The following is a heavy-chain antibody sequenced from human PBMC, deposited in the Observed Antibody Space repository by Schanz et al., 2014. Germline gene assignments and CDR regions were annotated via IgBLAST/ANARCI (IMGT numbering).Heavy chain of an antibody. CDR3: AKDCPSDYGDHCFDF. V-gene: IGHV3-30*02. CDR2: IRFDASHK. D-gene: IGHD4-17*01. CDR1: GFTFSDYY. Sequence: PGGSLRLSCAASGFTFSDYYMSWIRQAPGKGLEWVAFIRFDASHKYYADSVKGRFTISRDNSKNTLYLQMNSLRAEDTAVYYCAKDCPSDYGDHCFDFWGQGTLVTVSS. J-gene: IGHJ4*02.